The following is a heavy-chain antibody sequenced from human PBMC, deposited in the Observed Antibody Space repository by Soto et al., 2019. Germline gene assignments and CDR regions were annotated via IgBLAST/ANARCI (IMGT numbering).Heavy chain of an antibody. D-gene: IGHD3-10*01. CDR3: AKSRDLGWRDSGHFDY. V-gene: IGHV3-23*01. J-gene: IGHJ4*02. CDR1: GFTFSSYA. Sequence: EVQLLESGGGLVQPGGSLRLSCAASGFTFSSYAMSWVRQAPGKGLEWVSSISDSGGSTYYADSVKGRFTISRDKSKNTLYLQMNSLRVEDTAIYYCAKSRDLGWRDSGHFDYWGQGTLVTVSS. CDR2: ISDSGGST.